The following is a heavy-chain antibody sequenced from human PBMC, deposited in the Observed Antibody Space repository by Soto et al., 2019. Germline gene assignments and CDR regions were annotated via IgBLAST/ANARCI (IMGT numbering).Heavy chain of an antibody. D-gene: IGHD3-9*01. Sequence: SVKVSCKASGYTFTGYYMHWVRQAPGQGLEWMGGIIPIFGTANYAQKFQGRVTITADESTSTAYMELSSLRSEDTAVYYCARGDYDILTGYRNYYYFGMDVWGQGTTVNVSS. J-gene: IGHJ6*02. CDR2: IIPIFGTA. CDR1: GYTFTGYY. CDR3: ARGDYDILTGYRNYYYFGMDV. V-gene: IGHV1-69*13.